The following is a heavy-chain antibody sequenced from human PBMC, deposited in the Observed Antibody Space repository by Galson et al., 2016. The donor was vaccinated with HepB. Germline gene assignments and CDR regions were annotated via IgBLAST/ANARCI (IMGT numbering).Heavy chain of an antibody. CDR1: GYSFASYW. CDR2: ILPGDSSP. CDR3: ARHNLGAEQWLGENDY. D-gene: IGHD6-19*01. V-gene: IGHV5-51*01. Sequence: QSGAEVTKPGESLSISCAGSGYSFASYWIAWVRQMPGRGLEWVGIILPGDSSPRYTPSFPGQVTIPADTSISTAFLQWSSLKASATAMYYCARHNLGAEQWLGENDYWGQGTLVSVSS. J-gene: IGHJ4*02.